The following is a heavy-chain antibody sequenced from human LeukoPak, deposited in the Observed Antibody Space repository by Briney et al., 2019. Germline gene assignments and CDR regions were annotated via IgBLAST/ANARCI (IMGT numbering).Heavy chain of an antibody. V-gene: IGHV3-21*01. Sequence: GGSLRLSCAASGFTFSSYSMNWVRQAPGKGLEWVSSISSSSSYIYYADSVKGRFTISRDNAKNSLYLQMNSLRAEDTAVYYCARGRDGYNYPGWHYWGQGTLVTVSS. D-gene: IGHD5-24*01. J-gene: IGHJ4*02. CDR2: ISSSSSYI. CDR1: GFTFSSYS. CDR3: ARGRDGYNYPGWHY.